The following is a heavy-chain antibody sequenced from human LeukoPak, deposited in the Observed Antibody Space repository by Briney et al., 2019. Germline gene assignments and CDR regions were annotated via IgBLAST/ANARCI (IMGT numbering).Heavy chain of an antibody. Sequence: ASVTVSCKASGYTFSNYGFGWVRQAPGQGLEWMGWISTYNGDRNSAQKVQGRVTMTTDTSTSTAYMELRSLRSDDTAIYYCARGRNYAYLSYFDYWGQGTLVTVSS. D-gene: IGHD1-7*01. CDR2: ISTYNGDR. J-gene: IGHJ4*02. V-gene: IGHV1-18*01. CDR1: GYTFSNYG. CDR3: ARGRNYAYLSYFDY.